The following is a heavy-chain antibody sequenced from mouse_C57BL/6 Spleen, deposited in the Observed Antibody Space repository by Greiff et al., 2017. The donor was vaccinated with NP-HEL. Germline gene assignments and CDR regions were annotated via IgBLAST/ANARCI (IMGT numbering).Heavy chain of an antibody. V-gene: IGHV5-17*01. CDR2: ISSGSSTI. CDR3: ARSYDGYYPYAMDY. CDR1: GFTFSDYG. J-gene: IGHJ4*01. Sequence: EVHLVESGGGLVKPGGSLKLSCAASGFTFSDYGMHWVRQAPEKGLEWVAYISSGSSTIYYADTVKGRFTISRDNAKNTLFLQMTSLRSEDTAMYYCARSYDGYYPYAMDYWGQGTSVTVSS. D-gene: IGHD2-3*01.